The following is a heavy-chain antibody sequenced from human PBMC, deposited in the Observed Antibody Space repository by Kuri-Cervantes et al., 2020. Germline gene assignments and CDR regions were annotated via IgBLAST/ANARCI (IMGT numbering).Heavy chain of an antibody. CDR3: AKGRSGKGYCSSTTCYSLMGNWFDP. CDR2: ISWNSAGI. V-gene: IGHV3-69-1*01. J-gene: IGHJ5*02. Sequence: GGSLRLSCAASGFTFSDYYMSWVRQAPGKGLEWVSGISWNSAGIGHADSVKGRFTISRDNAKNSLYLQMNSLRAEDTAVYYCAKGRSGKGYCSSTTCYSLMGNWFDPWGQGTLVTVSS. CDR1: GFTFSDYY. D-gene: IGHD2-2*02.